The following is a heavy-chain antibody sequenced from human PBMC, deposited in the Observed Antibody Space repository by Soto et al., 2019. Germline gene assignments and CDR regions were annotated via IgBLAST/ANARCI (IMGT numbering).Heavy chain of an antibody. J-gene: IGHJ6*03. V-gene: IGHV6-1*01. CDR1: GDSVSSNSAA. CDR2: TYYRSTRWYN. Sequence: PSQTLSLTCAISGDSVSSNSAAWNWIRQSPSRGLEWLGRTYYRSTRWYNDYAVSVKSRITVNPDTSKNQFSLHLNSVTPEDTAVYYCAGTTSLQSYYXDVWDKGTTVTVSS. CDR3: AGTTSLQSYYXDV. D-gene: IGHD1-7*01.